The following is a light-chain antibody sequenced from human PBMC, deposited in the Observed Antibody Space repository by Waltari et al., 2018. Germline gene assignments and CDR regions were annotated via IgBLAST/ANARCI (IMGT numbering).Light chain of an antibody. J-gene: IGLJ2*01. CDR3: ASYGGRNNWI. CDR2: EVS. Sequence: QSALTQPPSASGSPGQSVAISCTGTSTDVGGYNSVSWYQHHPGKAPKLMIYEVSKRPPVVPDRFSGSKSGNTASLTVSGLRAEDEADYYCASYGGRNNWIFGGGTKLTVL. V-gene: IGLV2-8*01. CDR1: STDVGGYNS.